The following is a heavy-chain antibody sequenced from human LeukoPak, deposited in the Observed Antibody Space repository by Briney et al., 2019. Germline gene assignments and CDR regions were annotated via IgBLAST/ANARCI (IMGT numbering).Heavy chain of an antibody. Sequence: PGGSLRLSCAASGFTFSNYYMSWIRQAPGKGLEWVSYISGSGDTNYADSVMGRFTISRDNAKNSLYLQMNSLRAEDTAVYYCARVEEYYSSGWYGYFDYWGQGTLVTVSS. V-gene: IGHV3-11*06. CDR2: ISGSGDT. CDR3: ARVEEYYSSGWYGYFDY. J-gene: IGHJ4*02. D-gene: IGHD6-19*01. CDR1: GFTFSNYY.